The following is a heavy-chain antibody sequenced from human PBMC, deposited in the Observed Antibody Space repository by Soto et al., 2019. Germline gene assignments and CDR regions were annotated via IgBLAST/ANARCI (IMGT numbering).Heavy chain of an antibody. CDR1: GFTFDSHG. D-gene: IGHD4-17*01. J-gene: IGHJ5*02. CDR3: AKVLLPNTVTTCGS. CDR2: ISSDGNNK. Sequence: VQLVESGGGAVQPGRSLRLSCAASGFTFDSHGMHWVRQAPGKGLEWVAVISSDGNNKYYADSVKGRFTISRDNFNKTLYLQMSSLRAEDTAVYYCAKVLLPNTVTTCGSWGQGTLVTVSS. V-gene: IGHV3-30*18.